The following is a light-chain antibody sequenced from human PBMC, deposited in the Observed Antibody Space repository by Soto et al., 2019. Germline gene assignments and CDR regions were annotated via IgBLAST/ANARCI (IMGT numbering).Light chain of an antibody. CDR2: LGS. CDR3: MQALQTPF. V-gene: IGKV2-28*01. CDR1: QSLLHSNGYNY. Sequence: DIVMTQSPLSLPVTPGEPASISCRSSQSLLHSNGYNYLDWYLQKPGQSPQLLIYLGSNRASGVPDRLSGSGSGTDFTLKISRVEAEDVGVYYCMQALQTPFFGGGTKVEIK. J-gene: IGKJ4*01.